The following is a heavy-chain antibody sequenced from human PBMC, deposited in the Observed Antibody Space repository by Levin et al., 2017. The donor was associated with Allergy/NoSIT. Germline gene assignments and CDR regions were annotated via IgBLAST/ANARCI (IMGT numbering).Heavy chain of an antibody. D-gene: IGHD3-3*01. CDR1: GYTFTSYG. CDR3: ARGGSFLEWSQTGKLGMDV. V-gene: IGHV1-18*01. Sequence: PVASVKVSCKASGYTFTSYGISWVRQAPGQGLEWMGWISAYNGNTNYAQKLQGRVTMTTDTSTSTAYMELRSLRSDDTAVYYCARGGSFLEWSQTGKLGMDVWGQGTTVTVSS. J-gene: IGHJ6*02. CDR2: ISAYNGNT.